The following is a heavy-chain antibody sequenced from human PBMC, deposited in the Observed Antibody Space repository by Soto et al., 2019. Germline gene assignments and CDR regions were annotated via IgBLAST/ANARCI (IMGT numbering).Heavy chain of an antibody. CDR2: INPNSGGT. CDR1: GYTFTGYY. V-gene: IGHV1-2*04. J-gene: IGHJ3*02. Sequence: ASVKVSCKASGYTFTGYYMHWVRQAPGQGLEWMGWINPNSGGTNYAQKFQGWVTMTRDTSISTAYMELSRLRSDDTAVYYCARGIGSGWRKQRSDAFDIWGQGTMVTVSS. D-gene: IGHD6-19*01. CDR3: ARGIGSGWRKQRSDAFDI.